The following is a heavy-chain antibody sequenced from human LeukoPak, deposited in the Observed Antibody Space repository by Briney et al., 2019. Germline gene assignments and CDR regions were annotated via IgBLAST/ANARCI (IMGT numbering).Heavy chain of an antibody. Sequence: GRSLRLSCAASGFSFYDYGMHWVRQVPGKGLEWVSGITWNSNREGYTDSVKGRFTISRDNAKNSLYLQMNSLRVEDTALYYCAKDGGGVTMTLDYWGQGTLVTVS. D-gene: IGHD4-17*01. CDR2: ITWNSNRE. CDR1: GFSFYDYG. J-gene: IGHJ4*02. CDR3: AKDGGGVTMTLDY. V-gene: IGHV3-9*01.